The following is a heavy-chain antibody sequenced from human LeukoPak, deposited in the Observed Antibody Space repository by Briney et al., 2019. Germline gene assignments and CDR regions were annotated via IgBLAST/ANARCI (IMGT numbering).Heavy chain of an antibody. CDR3: AHRHDFWSGYSFDY. CDR1: GFSLTTTAVG. V-gene: IGHV2-5*02. Sequence: SGPTLVKSTQTLTLTCAFSGFSLTTTAVGVGWIRQPPGKALEWLALIYWDDDKRYSPSLKSRLTITKDTSKNQVVLTMTNMDPVDTATYYCAHRHDFWSGYSFDYWGQGTLVTVSS. D-gene: IGHD3-3*01. CDR2: IYWDDDK. J-gene: IGHJ4*02.